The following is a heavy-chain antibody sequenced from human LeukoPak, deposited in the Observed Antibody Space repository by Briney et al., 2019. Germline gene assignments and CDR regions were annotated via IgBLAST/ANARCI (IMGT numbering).Heavy chain of an antibody. V-gene: IGHV1-69*05. J-gene: IGHJ4*02. D-gene: IGHD2-21*02. CDR2: IIPIFGTA. Sequence: GSSVKVSCKASGGTFSSYAISWVRQAPGQGLEWMGRIIPIFGTANYAQKFQGRVTTTTDESTSTAYMELSSLRSEDTAVYYCARGPLVVTAIPFLDYWGQGTLVTVSS. CDR1: GGTFSSYA. CDR3: ARGPLVVTAIPFLDY.